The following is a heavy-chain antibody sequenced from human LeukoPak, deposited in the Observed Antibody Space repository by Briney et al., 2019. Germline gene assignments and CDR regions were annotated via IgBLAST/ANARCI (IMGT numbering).Heavy chain of an antibody. Sequence: ASVKVSCKASGYTFTSYGISWVRQAPGQGLEWMGWISAYNGNTNYAQKLQGRVTMTTDTSTSTAYMELRSLRSDDTAVYYCARWEVPYYDTLTGYGAWDYWGQGTLVTVSS. CDR3: ARWEVPYYDTLTGYGAWDY. V-gene: IGHV1-18*01. CDR1: GYTFTSYG. D-gene: IGHD3-9*01. CDR2: ISAYNGNT. J-gene: IGHJ4*02.